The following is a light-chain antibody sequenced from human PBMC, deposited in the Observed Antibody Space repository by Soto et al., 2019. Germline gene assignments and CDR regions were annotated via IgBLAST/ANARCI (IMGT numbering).Light chain of an antibody. CDR1: EDISSW. CDR3: QHADSFPLIT. J-gene: IGKJ5*01. CDR2: AAS. V-gene: IGKV1-12*01. Sequence: DIQMTQSPSSVSASVGDRVTITCRSSEDISSWLAWYQKKPGKAPKLLXYAASSLQSGVPSRSSGSGSGTDLTLTISSLQPEDFATYYCQHADSFPLITFGQGTRLEIK.